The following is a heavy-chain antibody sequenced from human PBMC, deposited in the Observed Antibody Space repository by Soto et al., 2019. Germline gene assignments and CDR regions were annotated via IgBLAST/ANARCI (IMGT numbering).Heavy chain of an antibody. Sequence: SETLSLTCAVSGYSISSGYYLGWIRQPPWKGLEWIGSIYHSGSTYYNPSLKSRVTISVDTSKNQFSLKLSSVTAADTAVYYCARDRGRPYWGQGTLVTVSS. CDR2: IYHSGST. J-gene: IGHJ4*02. CDR1: GYSISSGYY. V-gene: IGHV4-38-2*02. D-gene: IGHD3-10*01. CDR3: ARDRGRPY.